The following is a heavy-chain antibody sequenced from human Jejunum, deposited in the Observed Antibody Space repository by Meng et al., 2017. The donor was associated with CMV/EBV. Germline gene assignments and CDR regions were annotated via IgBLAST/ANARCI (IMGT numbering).Heavy chain of an antibody. Sequence: SHGMHWVRQAPGKGLEWVAVIWYDGSNKYYTDSVKGRFTISRDYSKNTLYLQMNSLRAEDTAVYYCAKDSSRSSWYGPDYYYGMDVWGQGTTVTVSS. V-gene: IGHV3-33*06. D-gene: IGHD6-13*01. J-gene: IGHJ6*02. CDR2: IWYDGSNK. CDR1: SHG. CDR3: AKDSSRSSWYGPDYYYGMDV.